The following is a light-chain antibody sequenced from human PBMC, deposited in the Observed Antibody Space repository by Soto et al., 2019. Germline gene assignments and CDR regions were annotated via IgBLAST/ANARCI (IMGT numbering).Light chain of an antibody. V-gene: IGKV3-20*01. CDR1: QSVSSNY. Sequence: EIVLTQSPGTLSLSPGERATLSCRASQSVSSNYLAWYQQKPGQAPRLLIYAASSRATGIPDTFSGSGSGTDFTLTTSRLEPEDFAVYYCQQYGTSPWTFGQGTKVEIK. J-gene: IGKJ1*01. CDR2: AAS. CDR3: QQYGTSPWT.